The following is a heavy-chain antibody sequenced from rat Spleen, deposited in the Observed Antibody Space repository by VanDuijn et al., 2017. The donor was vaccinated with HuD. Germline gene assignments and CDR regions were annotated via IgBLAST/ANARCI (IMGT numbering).Heavy chain of an antibody. Sequence: EVQLVESGGGLVQPGRSMKLSCAASGFTFSDSYMAWVRQAPTKGLEWVATISYVGSTSYYRDSVKGRFTISRDNAKSTLYLQMDSLRSEETATXXCTSXXTRXSRFAXWGQGXXVTVSS. CDR2: ISYVGSTS. CDR3: TSXXTRXSRFAX. V-gene: IGHV5-20*01. CDR1: GFTFSDSY. J-gene: IGHJ3*01. D-gene: IGHD1-4*01.